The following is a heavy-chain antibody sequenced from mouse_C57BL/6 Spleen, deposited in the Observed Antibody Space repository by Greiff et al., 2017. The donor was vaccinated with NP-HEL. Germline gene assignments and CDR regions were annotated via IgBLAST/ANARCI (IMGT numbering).Heavy chain of an antibody. CDR2: ISSGGDYI. CDR1: GFTFSSYA. Sequence: EVKLVESGEGLVKPGGSLKLSCAASGFTFSSYAMSWVRQTPEKRLEWVAYISSGGDYIYYADTVKGRFTISRDNARNTLYLQMSSLKSEDTAMYYCTRDSHYYGSSYCFAYWGPGTLVTVSA. D-gene: IGHD1-1*01. CDR3: TRDSHYYGSSYCFAY. J-gene: IGHJ3*01. V-gene: IGHV5-9-1*02.